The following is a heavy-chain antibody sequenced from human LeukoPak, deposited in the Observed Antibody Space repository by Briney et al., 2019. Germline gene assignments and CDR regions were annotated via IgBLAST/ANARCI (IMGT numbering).Heavy chain of an antibody. Sequence: PGGSLRLSCTASGFTFSNYAMTWVRQAPGKGLEWVSSISDTGGSIFYAASVKGRFTISRDISKNTVYLQMNSLKAEDTALYYCAKAPPLNYYATSNSDYWGQGTLVTVSS. CDR3: AKAPPLNYYATSNSDY. CDR2: ISDTGGSI. J-gene: IGHJ4*02. V-gene: IGHV3-23*01. D-gene: IGHD3-10*01. CDR1: GFTFSNYA.